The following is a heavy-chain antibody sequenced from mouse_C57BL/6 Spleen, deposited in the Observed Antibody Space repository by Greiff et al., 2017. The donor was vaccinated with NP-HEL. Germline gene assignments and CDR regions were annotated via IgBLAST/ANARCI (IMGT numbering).Heavy chain of an antibody. Sequence: VQLQQPGAELVKPGASVQLSCKASGYTFTSYWMHWVKQRPGRGLAWIGRIDPNSSGTKSNEKFKIKATLTVDKPSSTAYMQLSSLTAEDYAVYYCARRDNNYGLAYWGQGTLVTVSS. CDR3: ARRDNNYGLAY. CDR2: IDPNSSGT. CDR1: GYTFTSYW. V-gene: IGHV1-72*01. J-gene: IGHJ3*01. D-gene: IGHD2-5*01.